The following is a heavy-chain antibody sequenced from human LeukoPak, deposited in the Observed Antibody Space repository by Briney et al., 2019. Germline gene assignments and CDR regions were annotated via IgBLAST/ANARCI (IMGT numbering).Heavy chain of an antibody. Sequence: QPGGSLRLSCSASGFTFSSYAMHWVRQAPGKGLEYVSAISSNGGSTYYADSVKGRFTISRDNSKNTLYLQMSSLRAEDTAVYYCVKDRYDSSGYFPYYFDYWGQGTLVTVSS. CDR2: ISSNGGST. CDR1: GFTFSSYA. D-gene: IGHD3-22*01. V-gene: IGHV3-64D*09. J-gene: IGHJ4*02. CDR3: VKDRYDSSGYFPYYFDY.